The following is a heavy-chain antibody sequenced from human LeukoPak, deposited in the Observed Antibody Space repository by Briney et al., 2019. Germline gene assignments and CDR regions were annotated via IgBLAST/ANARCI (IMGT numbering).Heavy chain of an antibody. CDR3: ARDYRSLKVSAAAYFDY. CDR1: GFTSSSYE. J-gene: IGHJ4*02. Sequence: GGSLRLSCAASGFTSSSYEMNWVRQAPGKGLEWVSYISSSGSTIYYADSVKGRFTISRDNAKNSLYPQMNSLRAEDTAVYYCARDYRSLKVSAAAYFDYWGQGTLVTVSS. V-gene: IGHV3-48*03. D-gene: IGHD6-13*01. CDR2: ISSSGSTI.